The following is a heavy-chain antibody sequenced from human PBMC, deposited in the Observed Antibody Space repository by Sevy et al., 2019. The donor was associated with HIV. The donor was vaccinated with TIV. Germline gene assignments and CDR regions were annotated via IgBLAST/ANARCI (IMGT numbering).Heavy chain of an antibody. D-gene: IGHD4-17*01. CDR1: GFTFSSSI. J-gene: IGHJ5*02. CDR2: ISGTGSTI. Sequence: GGSLRLSCAASGFTFSSSIINWVRHAPGKGLEWVSSISGTGSTIYYADSVKGRFTISRDNAKNSLYLQMHSLRDEDTAVYYCARSDYGDYVGWFDPWGQGTLVTVSS. CDR3: ARSDYGDYVGWFDP. V-gene: IGHV3-48*02.